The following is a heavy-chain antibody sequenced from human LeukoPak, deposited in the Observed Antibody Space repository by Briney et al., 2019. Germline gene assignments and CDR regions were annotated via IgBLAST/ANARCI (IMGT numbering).Heavy chain of an antibody. Sequence: PGRSLRLSCAACGFTFSSYGMHWVRQAPGKGLEWVAVIWYDGSNKYYADSVKGRFTISRDNSQNTLYLQLNSLRAEDTAVYYCAKRGSAWDLDYWGQGTLVTVSS. V-gene: IGHV3-33*06. D-gene: IGHD6-25*01. CDR3: AKRGSAWDLDY. CDR2: IWYDGSNK. CDR1: GFTFSSYG. J-gene: IGHJ4*02.